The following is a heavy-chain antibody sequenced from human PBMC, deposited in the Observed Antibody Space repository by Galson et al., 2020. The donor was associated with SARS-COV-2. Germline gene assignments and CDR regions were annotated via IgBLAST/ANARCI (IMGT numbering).Heavy chain of an antibody. Sequence: GESLKISCAASGFTFSSFAMSWVRQAPGKGLELVSAISESGRRTYYPDSVKGRFTISRDNSKNTLYLQMNSLRAEDTAVYYCAKELGQGIGVAGGWGQGTLVTASS. CDR1: GFTFSSFA. J-gene: IGHJ4*02. V-gene: IGHV3-23*01. CDR3: AKELGQGIGVAGG. D-gene: IGHD6-19*01. CDR2: ISESGRRT.